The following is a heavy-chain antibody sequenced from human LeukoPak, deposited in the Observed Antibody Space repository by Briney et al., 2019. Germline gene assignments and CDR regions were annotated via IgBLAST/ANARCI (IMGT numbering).Heavy chain of an antibody. J-gene: IGHJ4*02. CDR2: ISDSGRST. CDR3: ASWAGNTQSDSWSGPFDY. V-gene: IGHV3-11*04. D-gene: IGHD3-3*01. CDR1: GFSFNTNY. Sequence: GGSLRLSCAASGFSFNTNYMTWVRQAPGKGLEWVAYISDSGRSTFYADSVKGRFTISRDNAKNSLYLQMSSLRVEDTAVYYCASWAGNTQSDSWSGPFDYWGQGTLVTVSS.